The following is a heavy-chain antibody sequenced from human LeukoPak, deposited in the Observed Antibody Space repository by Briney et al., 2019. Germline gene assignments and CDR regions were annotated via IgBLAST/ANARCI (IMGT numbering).Heavy chain of an antibody. V-gene: IGHV4-59*02. D-gene: IGHD2-21*01. Sequence: PSETLSLTCSVSGASVSSSHWNWIRQSPGKGLEWIANVDYNGSTKYNPSLRGRVTMSVDTSKNQFSLKLNSVTAADTAVYYCARERGLWPAYDYCMDVWGKGTTVTVSS. CDR2: VDYNGST. J-gene: IGHJ6*03. CDR3: ARERGLWPAYDYCMDV. CDR1: GASVSSSH.